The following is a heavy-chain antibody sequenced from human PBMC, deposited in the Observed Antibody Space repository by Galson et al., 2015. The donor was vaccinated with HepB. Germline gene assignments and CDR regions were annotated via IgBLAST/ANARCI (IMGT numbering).Heavy chain of an antibody. CDR2: ISYDGSNK. Sequence: SLRLSCAASGFTFSSYGMHWVRQAPGKGLEWVAAISYDGSNKYYADSVKGRFTISRDNSKNTLYLQMNSLRAEDTAVYYCAKDKQWLSYYYYGIDVWGQGTTVTVSS. D-gene: IGHD6-19*01. V-gene: IGHV3-30*18. CDR3: AKDKQWLSYYYYGIDV. CDR1: GFTFSSYG. J-gene: IGHJ6*02.